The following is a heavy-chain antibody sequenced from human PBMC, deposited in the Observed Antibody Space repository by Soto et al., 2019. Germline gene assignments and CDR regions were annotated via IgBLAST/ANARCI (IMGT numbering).Heavy chain of an antibody. CDR3: AAGGGLPRYY. Sequence: QLQLQESGSGLVKPSQTLSLTCAVSGGSISSGGYSWSWIRQPPGKGLEWIGYIYHSGSTYYNPSLKSRVSISVGRSKNHFSLKLSSVAAADTAVYYCAAGGGLPRYYWGQGTLVTVSS. CDR1: GGSISSGGYS. CDR2: IYHSGST. J-gene: IGHJ4*02. D-gene: IGHD5-12*01. V-gene: IGHV4-30-2*01.